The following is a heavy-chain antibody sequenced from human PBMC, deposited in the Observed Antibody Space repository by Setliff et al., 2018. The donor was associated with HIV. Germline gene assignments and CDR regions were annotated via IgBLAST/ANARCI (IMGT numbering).Heavy chain of an antibody. CDR3: ARDHMSVGAWVGATSRGLFQH. CDR2: INPHSGGT. CDR1: GYTFSDYY. D-gene: IGHD1-26*01. Sequence: GASVKVSCKATGYTFSDYYFHWVRQAPGQGLEWMGRINPHSGGTNYAQKFQGRVTMTRDTSISTYYMELSSLTSDDTAVYYCARDHMSVGAWVGATSRGLFQHWGQGTLVTVSS. V-gene: IGHV1-2*06. J-gene: IGHJ1*01.